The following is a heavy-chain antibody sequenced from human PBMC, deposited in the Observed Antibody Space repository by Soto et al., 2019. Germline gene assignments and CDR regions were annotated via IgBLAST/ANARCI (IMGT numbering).Heavy chain of an antibody. D-gene: IGHD4-17*01. Sequence: RESLKISCKGSGYIFVNYWIVWVRQIPGKGLEWMGIIYPGDSDTRYSPSFQGQVTISADRSSNTAYLQWSSLKASDTAMYYCARYPTLTDYFYYGMDVWGQGTTVTVSS. CDR1: GYIFVNYW. J-gene: IGHJ6*02. V-gene: IGHV5-51*01. CDR3: ARYPTLTDYFYYGMDV. CDR2: IYPGDSDT.